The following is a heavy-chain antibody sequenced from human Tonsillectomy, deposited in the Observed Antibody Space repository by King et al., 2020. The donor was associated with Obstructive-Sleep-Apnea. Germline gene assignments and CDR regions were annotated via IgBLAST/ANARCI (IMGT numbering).Heavy chain of an antibody. J-gene: IGHJ3*02. CDR2: ISSSSSYI. D-gene: IGHD3-22*01. CDR1: GFTFSSYS. Sequence: VQLVESGGGLVKPGGSLRLSCAASGFTFSSYSMNWVRQAPGKGLEWVSSISSSSSYIYYPDSVKGRFTISRDNAKNSLYLQMNSLRAEDTAVYYCARDYYYDSSGSVSGDAFDIWGQGTMVTVSS. CDR3: ARDYYYDSSGSVSGDAFDI. V-gene: IGHV3-21*01.